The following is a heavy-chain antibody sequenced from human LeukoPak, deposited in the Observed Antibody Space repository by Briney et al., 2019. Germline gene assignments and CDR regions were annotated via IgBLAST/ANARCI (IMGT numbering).Heavy chain of an antibody. CDR3: TRENGGDGYRGGTFDI. Sequence: QSGPSLRLSCAASGFTFSSYGMNWVRQAPGKGLEWVSVIWYDGSKTDYIDSVKGRFTISRDNFKNTVTLRMDSLRAEDTAVYYCTRENGGDGYRGGTFDIWGQGTMVTVSS. V-gene: IGHV3-33*01. CDR1: GFTFSSYG. CDR2: IWYDGSKT. J-gene: IGHJ3*02. D-gene: IGHD5-24*01.